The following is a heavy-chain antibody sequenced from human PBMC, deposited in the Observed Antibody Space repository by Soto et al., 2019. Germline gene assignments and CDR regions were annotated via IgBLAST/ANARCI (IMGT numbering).Heavy chain of an antibody. J-gene: IGHJ5*01. CDR3: ARGRIIVAGGFDS. V-gene: IGHV1-8*01. D-gene: IGHD6-19*01. CDR1: GYTFTSYD. CDR2: MNPSTGNT. Sequence: QVQLVQSGAEVKKPGASVKVSCKASGYTFTSYDIIWVRQATGQGLEWMGWMNPSTGNTDSAEKFQGRLTMTRNTSISTVYMELSSLSFEDTAVYYCARGRIIVAGGFDSWGQGTLVTVSP.